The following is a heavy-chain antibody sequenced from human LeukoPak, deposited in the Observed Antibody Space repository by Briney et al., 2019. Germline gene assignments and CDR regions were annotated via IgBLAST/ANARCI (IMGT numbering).Heavy chain of an antibody. D-gene: IGHD5-18*01. J-gene: IGHJ3*02. Sequence: SETLSLTCDVSGASLSGYSWSWIRKFPGKGLEWIGEINHGGFTKYNPSLKSRVTISVDTSRNQIALRLSSLTAADTAVYFCARSHLWPSGTFDIWGQGTVVAVSS. CDR1: GASLSGYS. CDR2: INHGGFT. V-gene: IGHV4-34*01. CDR3: ARSHLWPSGTFDI.